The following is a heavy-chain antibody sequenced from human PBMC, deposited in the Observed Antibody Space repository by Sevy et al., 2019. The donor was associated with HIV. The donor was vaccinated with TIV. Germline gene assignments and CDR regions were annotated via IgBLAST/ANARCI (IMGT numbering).Heavy chain of an antibody. J-gene: IGHJ6*02. CDR2: IKLDGSEK. CDR1: GFTFSNYW. CDR3: XXXXXXXXCLWGLDV. V-gene: IGHV3-7*01. Sequence: GGSLRLSCAASGFTFSNYWMSWVRQAPGKGLEWVANIKLDGSEKYYVDSVKGRFTISRDNAKNSLYLQMNSLRAEDXXXXXXXXXXXXXXCLWGLDVWGQGTTVTVSS.